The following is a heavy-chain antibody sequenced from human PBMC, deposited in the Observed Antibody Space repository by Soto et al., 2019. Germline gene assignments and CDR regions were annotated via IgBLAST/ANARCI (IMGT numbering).Heavy chain of an antibody. J-gene: IGHJ4*02. V-gene: IGHV1-2*02. D-gene: IGHD3-22*01. CDR1: GYTFTAYY. CDR2: INPDTGDT. CDR3: ARDQKYYYDSSGYDY. Sequence: ASVKVSCKPSGYTFTAYYIHWLRQVPGQGFEWMGWINPDTGDTKCAQKFQGRVTMTTDTSTSTAYMELRSLRSDDTAVYYCARDQKYYYDSSGYDYWGQGTLVTVSS.